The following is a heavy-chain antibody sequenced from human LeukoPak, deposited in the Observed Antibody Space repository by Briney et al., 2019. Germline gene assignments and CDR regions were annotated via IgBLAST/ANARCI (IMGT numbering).Heavy chain of an antibody. CDR1: GGSFSGYH. Sequence: KPSETLSLTCAVYGGSFSGYHWSWIRQPPGKGLEWIGEINHSGSTNYNPSLKSRVTISVDTSKNQFSLKLSSVTAADTSVYYCARVSTGWSYLKGGTTLGLAYVYYIDVWGKGTTVTVS. CDR3: ARVSTGWSYLKGGTTLGLAYVYYIDV. D-gene: IGHD1-1*01. CDR2: INHSGST. J-gene: IGHJ6*03. V-gene: IGHV4-34*01.